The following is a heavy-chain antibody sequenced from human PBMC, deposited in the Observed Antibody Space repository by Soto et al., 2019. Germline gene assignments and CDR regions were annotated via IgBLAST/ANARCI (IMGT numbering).Heavy chain of an antibody. D-gene: IGHD2-15*01. CDR1: GYTLTGYY. V-gene: IGHV1-2*02. J-gene: IGHJ5*02. Sequence: QVQLVQSGAELKKPGASVKVSCKGSGYTLTGYYIHWVRQTPGQWPEWMGEISPQTGGTKYAQKFQGRVTITADEPTSTAYMELSSLSAEDTAVYYCASVKQAANAERWFDPWGKGTLVTVSS. CDR3: ASVKQAANAERWFDP. CDR2: ISPQTGGT.